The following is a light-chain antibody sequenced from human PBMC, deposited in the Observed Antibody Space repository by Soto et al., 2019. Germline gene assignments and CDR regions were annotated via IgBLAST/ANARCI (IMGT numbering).Light chain of an antibody. CDR2: GNS. J-gene: IGLJ1*01. Sequence: QSGLTQPPSVSVAPGQRVTISCTGSSSNIGAGYDVHWYQQLPETAPKLLIYGNSNRPSGVPDRFSGSKSGTSASLAITGLQAEDEADYYCQSYDSSLSAYVFGTGTKVTVL. CDR1: SSNIGAGYD. CDR3: QSYDSSLSAYV. V-gene: IGLV1-40*01.